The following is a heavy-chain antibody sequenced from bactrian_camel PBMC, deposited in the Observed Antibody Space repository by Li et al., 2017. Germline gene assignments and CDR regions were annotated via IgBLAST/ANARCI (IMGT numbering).Heavy chain of an antibody. D-gene: IGHD7*01. V-gene: IGHV3S55*01. CDR1: KYTLSSYC. Sequence: QVQLVESGGGSVQAGGSLRLSCAASKYTLSSYCMGWFRQTLGKEREGVATIDAENTATYGKSVKGRFTISKDNAKNTLYLQMNNLKPEDSGLYQCAADMWQSCAAEALSLSSMEYWGDGTQVTVS. J-gene: IGHJ7*01. CDR2: IDAENTA.